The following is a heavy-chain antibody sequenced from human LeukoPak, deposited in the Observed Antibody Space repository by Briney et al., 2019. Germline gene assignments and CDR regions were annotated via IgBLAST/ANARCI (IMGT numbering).Heavy chain of an antibody. D-gene: IGHD6-13*01. CDR1: GGSVSDYY. CDR2: IYYTGT. Sequence: PSETLSLTCTVSGGSVSDYYWSWIRQSPGKGLEWIGYIYYTGTSYNPSLKSRVTISADTSKNQFSLNLSSVTAADTAVYYCARDLVHAGTGWFDPWGQGTLVTVSS. CDR3: ARDLVHAGTGWFDP. J-gene: IGHJ5*02. V-gene: IGHV4-59*02.